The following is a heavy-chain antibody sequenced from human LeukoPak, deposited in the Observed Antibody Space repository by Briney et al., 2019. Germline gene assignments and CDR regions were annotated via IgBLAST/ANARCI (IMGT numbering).Heavy chain of an antibody. V-gene: IGHV3-23*01. CDR1: GFTFSSYD. CDR3: AKQVAVAGIDY. J-gene: IGHJ4*02. Sequence: GGSLRLSCAASGFTFSSYDMSWVRQAPGKGLEWVSAISGSGGTTYYADSVKGRFTISRDNSKNTLYLKMNSLRAEDTAVYYCAKQVAVAGIDYWGQGTLVTVSS. CDR2: ISGSGGTT. D-gene: IGHD6-19*01.